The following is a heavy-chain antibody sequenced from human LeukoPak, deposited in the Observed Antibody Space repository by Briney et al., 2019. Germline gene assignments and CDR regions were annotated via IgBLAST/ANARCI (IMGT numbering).Heavy chain of an antibody. CDR1: GGSINNYY. D-gene: IGHD2-2*01. CDR2: IYTSGRT. V-gene: IGHV4-4*07. J-gene: IGHJ3*02. CDR3: ARGEYQLLQGAFDI. Sequence: SETLSLTCTVSGGSINNYYWSWIRQPAGKGLEWIGRIYTSGRTNYNPSLKSRVTMSVDTSKNQFTLRLSSVTAADTAVYYCARGEYQLLQGAFDIWGQGTMVTVSS.